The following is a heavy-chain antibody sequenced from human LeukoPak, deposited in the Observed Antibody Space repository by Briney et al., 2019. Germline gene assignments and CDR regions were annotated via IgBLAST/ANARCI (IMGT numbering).Heavy chain of an antibody. V-gene: IGHV4-39*01. CDR1: GGSISSSSYY. CDR3: ARREIVVVPAGRFDP. Sequence: SETLSLTCTVSGGSISSSSYYWGWLRQPPGKGLEWIGSIYYSGSTYYNPSLKSRVTISVDTSKNQFSLKLSSVTAADTAVYYCARREIVVVPAGRFDPWGQGTLVIVSS. J-gene: IGHJ5*02. D-gene: IGHD2-2*01. CDR2: IYYSGST.